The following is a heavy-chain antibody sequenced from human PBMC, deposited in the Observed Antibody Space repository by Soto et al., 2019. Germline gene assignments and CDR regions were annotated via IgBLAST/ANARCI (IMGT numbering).Heavy chain of an antibody. CDR3: AKNGHPPYYYYGMDV. D-gene: IGHD2-8*01. J-gene: IGHJ6*02. Sequence: ASVKVSCKASGYSFTTFGISWVRQAPGQGLEWMGWISGYNGDTNNAQKFQDRVTMTIDRSTTTAYLELRSLTADDTAVYYCAKNGHPPYYYYGMDVWG. CDR2: ISGYNGDT. CDR1: GYSFTTFG. V-gene: IGHV1-18*01.